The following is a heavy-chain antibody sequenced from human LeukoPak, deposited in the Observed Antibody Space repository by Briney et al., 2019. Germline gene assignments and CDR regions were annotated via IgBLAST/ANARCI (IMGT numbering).Heavy chain of an antibody. D-gene: IGHD6-19*01. J-gene: IGHJ5*02. CDR2: IHHTGTP. CDR1: GASISTNTHY. V-gene: IGHV4-39*01. Sequence: PSETLSLTCIVSGASISTNTHYWGWVRQPPGKGLEWIASIHHTGTPYYNPSLKSRVTISVDTSKNQFSLKLSSVTATDTAVYYCARRRAGRDWFDPWGQGTLVTVSS. CDR3: ARRRAGRDWFDP.